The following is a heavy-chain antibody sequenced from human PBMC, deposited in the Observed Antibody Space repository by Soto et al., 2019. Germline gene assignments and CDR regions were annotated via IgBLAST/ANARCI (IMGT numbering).Heavy chain of an antibody. V-gene: IGHV3-23*04. J-gene: IGHJ5*02. D-gene: IGHD3-3*01. CDR1: GFTISSSA. Sequence: EVQLVESGGGLVQPGGSLRLSCAASGFTISSSAMTWVRQAPGKGLEWISSISGDGKATYYADSVKGRFTISRDSSKTTLYLQMNGLRVEDTATYFCAKITRSWGRGTLVTVAS. CDR3: AKITRS. CDR2: ISGDGKAT.